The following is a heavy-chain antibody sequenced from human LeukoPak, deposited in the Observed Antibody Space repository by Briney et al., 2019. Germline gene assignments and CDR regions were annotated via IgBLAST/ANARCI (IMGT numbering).Heavy chain of an antibody. CDR3: ARSFRYTPYGMDV. CDR2: IYYSGST. J-gene: IGHJ6*02. CDR1: GGSISSYY. D-gene: IGHD2-15*01. V-gene: IGHV4-59*01. Sequence: PSETLSLTCTVSGGSISSYYWSWIRQPPGKGLEWIGYIYYSGSTNYNPSLKSRVTISVDTSKNQFSLKLSSVTAADTAVYYCARSFRYTPYGMDVWGQGTTVTVSS.